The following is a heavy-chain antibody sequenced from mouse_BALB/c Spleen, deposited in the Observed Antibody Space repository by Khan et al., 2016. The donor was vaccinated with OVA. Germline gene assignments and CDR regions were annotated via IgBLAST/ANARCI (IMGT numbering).Heavy chain of an antibody. CDR2: MIYTGYT. J-gene: IGHJ3*01. Sequence: EVQLQESGPSLVKPSQTLSLTCSVTGDSITSGYWSGIRKFPGNKLEYMGYMIYTGYTDYNPSLKSRLAITRHTSKNQNYLQLNSVTTEDTATYYCARSTYRYAFAYWGQGTLVTVSA. CDR3: ARSTYRYAFAY. D-gene: IGHD2-14*01. CDR1: GDSITSGY. V-gene: IGHV3-8*02.